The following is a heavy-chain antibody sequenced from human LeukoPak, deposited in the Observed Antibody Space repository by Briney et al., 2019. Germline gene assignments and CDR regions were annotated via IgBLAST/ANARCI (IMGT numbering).Heavy chain of an antibody. V-gene: IGHV4-4*02. D-gene: IGHD5-18*01. Sequence: SEALSLTCVVSGGSISSSNWWSWVRQPPGKGLGWFGEIYHSGSTNYNTSLKSRVAISVDKSKTQFSLKLSSVTAADTAVYYCARVVDGSYGHFDYWGQGTLVTVSS. J-gene: IGHJ4*02. CDR2: IYHSGST. CDR3: ARVVDGSYGHFDY. CDR1: GGSISSSNW.